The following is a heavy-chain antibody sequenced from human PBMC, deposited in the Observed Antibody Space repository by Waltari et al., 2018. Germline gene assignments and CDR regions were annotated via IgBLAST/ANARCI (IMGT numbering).Heavy chain of an antibody. V-gene: IGHV3-21*01. D-gene: IGHD4-17*01. Sequence: EVQLVGSGGGLVKPGGSLRLSCAASGFTFRSYTMNWVRQAPGKGLGWVSSISGGRSYKYYADSVKGRFTISRDNVKNSLYLQMNSLRAEDTAVYYCARLRNDYGGIDALDIWGQGTTVTVSS. J-gene: IGHJ3*02. CDR1: GFTFRSYT. CDR3: ARLRNDYGGIDALDI. CDR2: ISGGRSYK.